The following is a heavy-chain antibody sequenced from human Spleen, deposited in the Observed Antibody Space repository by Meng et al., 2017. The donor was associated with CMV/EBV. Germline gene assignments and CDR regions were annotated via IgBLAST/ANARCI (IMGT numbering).Heavy chain of an antibody. Sequence: GGSLRLSCTASGFTFSSYDMHWVRQAPGKGLEWVAFIRYDGSSEFYEGSVQGRFTISRDNPKNTLNLQMHSLRGEDTGVYYCARDPGIEARDDYWGQGTLVTVSS. V-gene: IGHV3-30*02. CDR1: GFTFSSYD. CDR3: ARDPGIEARDDY. J-gene: IGHJ4*02. D-gene: IGHD6-6*01. CDR2: IRYDGSSE.